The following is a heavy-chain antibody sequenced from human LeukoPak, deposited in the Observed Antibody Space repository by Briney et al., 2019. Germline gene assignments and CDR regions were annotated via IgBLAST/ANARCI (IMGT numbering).Heavy chain of an antibody. D-gene: IGHD4-17*01. CDR1: GFTFSSYS. CDR2: INEDGSGK. V-gene: IGHV3-7*03. Sequence: PGGSLRLSCAASGFTFSSYSMNWVRQAPGKGLEWVASINEDGSGKHYVDSVKGRFTISRDNAQKSVYLEMNSLRAEDTAVYYCARAVTSTEGYWGQGTLVTVSS. J-gene: IGHJ4*02. CDR3: ARAVTSTEGY.